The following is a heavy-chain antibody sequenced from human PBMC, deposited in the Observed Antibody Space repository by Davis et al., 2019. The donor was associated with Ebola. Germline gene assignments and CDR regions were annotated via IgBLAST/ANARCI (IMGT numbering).Heavy chain of an antibody. CDR3: ADLYSYGSTGTKADY. CDR1: GFTFSSYA. D-gene: IGHD5-18*01. V-gene: IGHV3-30-3*01. Sequence: GESLKISCAASGFTFSSYAMSWVRQAPGKGLEWVAVISYDGSNKYYADSVKGRFTISRDNSKNTLYLQMNSLRAEDTAVYYCADLYSYGSTGTKADYWGQGTLVTVSS. CDR2: ISYDGSNK. J-gene: IGHJ4*02.